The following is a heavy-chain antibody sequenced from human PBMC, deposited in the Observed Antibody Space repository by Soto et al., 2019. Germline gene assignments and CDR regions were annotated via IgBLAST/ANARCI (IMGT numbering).Heavy chain of an antibody. Sequence: QVQLVQSGAEVKEPGSSVNVSCKTSGGTFGNTAVTWVRQVPGQGLEWIGGIVPLFGTANYAQKFRGRVRITARESTSTAYMDLSSLRSDDTAISYCARDVDPGYSFWSGPLGGGRFDPWGQGTLVTVSS. CDR3: ARDVDPGYSFWSGPLGGGRFDP. CDR1: GGTFGNTA. D-gene: IGHD3-3*01. CDR2: IVPLFGTA. J-gene: IGHJ5*02. V-gene: IGHV1-69*12.